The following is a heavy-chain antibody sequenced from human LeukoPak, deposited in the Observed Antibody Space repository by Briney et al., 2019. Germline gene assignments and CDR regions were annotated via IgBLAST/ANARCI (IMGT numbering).Heavy chain of an antibody. CDR2: ISWNSGSI. CDR3: AKDIGQWLGKYYFYY. CDR1: GFTFDDYA. Sequence: GRSLRLSCAASGFTFDDYAMHWVRQAPGEGLEWVSGISWNSGSIGYADSVKGRFTISRDNAKNSLYLQMNSLRAEDTALYYCAKDIGQWLGKYYFYYWGQGTLVTVSS. J-gene: IGHJ4*02. V-gene: IGHV3-9*01. D-gene: IGHD6-19*01.